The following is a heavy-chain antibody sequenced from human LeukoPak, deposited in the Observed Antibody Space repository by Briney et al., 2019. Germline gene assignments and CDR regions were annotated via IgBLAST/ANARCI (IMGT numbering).Heavy chain of an antibody. Sequence: TSETLSLTCTVSGGSISSYYWSWIRQPPGKGLEWIGRIYSSGSTNDNPSLKSRVTMSVDTSKNQFSLKLSSVTAADTAVYYCAREPYGAYRESFDYWGQGILVTVSS. CDR1: GGSISSYY. CDR2: IYSSGST. CDR3: AREPYGAYRESFDY. J-gene: IGHJ4*02. D-gene: IGHD4-17*01. V-gene: IGHV4-4*07.